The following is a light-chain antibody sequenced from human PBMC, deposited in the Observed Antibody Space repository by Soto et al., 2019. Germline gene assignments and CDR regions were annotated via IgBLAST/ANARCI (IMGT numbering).Light chain of an antibody. Sequence: DIQMTQSPSTLSGSVGDRVTITCRASQTISSWLAWYQQKPGKAPKLLIYKASTLKSGVPGRFSGSGSGTDFTLTISSLEPEDAAVYYCQQRSNWPPITFGQGTDWRL. V-gene: IGKV1-5*03. CDR1: QTISSW. CDR2: KAS. CDR3: QQRSNWPPIT. J-gene: IGKJ5*01.